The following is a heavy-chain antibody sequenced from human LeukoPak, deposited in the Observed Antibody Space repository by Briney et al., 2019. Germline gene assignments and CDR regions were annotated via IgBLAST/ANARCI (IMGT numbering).Heavy chain of an antibody. CDR1: GGSISSGSYY. V-gene: IGHV4-61*01. CDR3: ASWGSSWPNWFDP. J-gene: IGHJ5*02. CDR2: IYYSGST. Sequence: SETLSLTCTVSGGSISSGSYYWSWIRQPPGKGLEWIGYIYYSGSTNYNPSLKSRVTISVDTSKNQFSLKLSSVTAADTAVYYCASWGSSWPNWFDPWGQGTLVTVSS. D-gene: IGHD6-13*01.